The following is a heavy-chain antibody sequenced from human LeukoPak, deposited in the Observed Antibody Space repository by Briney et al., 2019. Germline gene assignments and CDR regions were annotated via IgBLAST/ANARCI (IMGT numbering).Heavy chain of an antibody. Sequence: PGGSLRLSCAASELGVSTNCMTWVRQAPGKGLEWVSFIYSDGSTYYADSVRGRFTISRDNSKNTVYLQMNSLRAEDTAVYYCARRAGIYSHPYDYWGQGTLVTVSS. CDR2: IYSDGST. CDR3: ARRAGIYSHPYDY. CDR1: ELGVSTNC. J-gene: IGHJ4*02. V-gene: IGHV3-53*01. D-gene: IGHD1-14*01.